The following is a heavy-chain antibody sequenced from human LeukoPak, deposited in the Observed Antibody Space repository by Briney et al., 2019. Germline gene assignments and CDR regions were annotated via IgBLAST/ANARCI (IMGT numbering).Heavy chain of an antibody. CDR1: GFTFSSSA. CDR2: ISGSGGST. V-gene: IGHV3-23*01. D-gene: IGHD3-9*01. CDR3: AKDLGDYNAPGGY. J-gene: IGHJ4*02. Sequence: GSLRLSCAASGFTFSSSAMSWVRQAPGKGLEWVSVISGSGGSTYYADSVKGRFTISRDNSKNTLYLQMNSLRAEDTAVYYCAKDLGDYNAPGGYWGQGTLVTVPS.